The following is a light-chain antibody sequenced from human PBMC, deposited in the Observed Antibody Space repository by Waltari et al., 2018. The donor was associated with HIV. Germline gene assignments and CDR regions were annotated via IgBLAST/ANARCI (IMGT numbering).Light chain of an antibody. CDR1: QTVSSSY. CDR2: GAS. CDR3: QQYDSSPPGYT. V-gene: IGKV3-20*01. Sequence: EIVLTQSPGTLSLSPGERGTLSCRASQTVSSSYLAWYQQKPGQAPRLLIYGASSRATGIPDRFSGSGSGSDFTLTISSLEPEDSAVYYCQQYDSSPPGYTFGQGTKLEIK. J-gene: IGKJ2*01.